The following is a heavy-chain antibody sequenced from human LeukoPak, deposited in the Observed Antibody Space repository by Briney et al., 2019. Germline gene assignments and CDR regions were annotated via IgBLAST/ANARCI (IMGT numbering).Heavy chain of an antibody. D-gene: IGHD3-9*01. CDR3: AREGGLRYFDWLFDYFDY. CDR2: ISYSGST. V-gene: IGHV4-39*07. CDR1: GGSISSSSHY. J-gene: IGHJ4*02. Sequence: SETLSLTCTVSGGSISSSSHYWGWIRQPPGKGLEWIGSISYSGSTYYNPSLKSRVTISVDTSKNQFSLKLSSVTAADTAVYYCAREGGLRYFDWLFDYFDYWGQGTLVTVSS.